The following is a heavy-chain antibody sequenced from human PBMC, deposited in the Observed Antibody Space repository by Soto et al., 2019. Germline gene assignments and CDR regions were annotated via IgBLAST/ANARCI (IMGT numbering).Heavy chain of an antibody. J-gene: IGHJ4*02. V-gene: IGHV4-59*01. CDR1: GGSMISYY. Sequence: TSETLSLTCTVSGGSMISYYWSWIRQPPGKGLEWIGYIYYSGSSNYNPSLKSRVTISVDTSKSQFSLKLSSVTAADTAVYYCARVWGTCDSSGYYYGYFDYWGQGTLVTVSS. CDR3: ARVWGTCDSSGYYYGYFDY. D-gene: IGHD3-22*01. CDR2: IYYSGSS.